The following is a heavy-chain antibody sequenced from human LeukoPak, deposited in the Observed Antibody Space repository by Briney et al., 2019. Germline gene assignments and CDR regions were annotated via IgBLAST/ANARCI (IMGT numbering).Heavy chain of an antibody. Sequence: SGGSLRLSCAASGFSVSGNYMSWVRQAPGKGLEWVSVIYIVGDRHYTDSVKGRFTISRDNSKNTVFLQMNSLRTEDTAVYYCVREGDDFWGPNHRSFMDVWGKGTTVTVSS. CDR2: IYIVGDR. V-gene: IGHV3-53*01. J-gene: IGHJ6*03. CDR3: VREGDDFWGPNHRSFMDV. CDR1: GFSVSGNY. D-gene: IGHD3-3*01.